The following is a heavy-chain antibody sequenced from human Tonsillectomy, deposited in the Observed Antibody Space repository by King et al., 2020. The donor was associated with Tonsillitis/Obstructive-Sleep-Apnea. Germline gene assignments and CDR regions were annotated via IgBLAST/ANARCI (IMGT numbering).Heavy chain of an antibody. CDR2: ISFDGSNK. D-gene: IGHD6-19*01. J-gene: IGHJ4*02. CDR1: GFTFSSYA. V-gene: IGHV3-30*04. Sequence: VQLVESGGGVVQPGRSLRLSCAASGFTFSSYAMHWVRQAPGKGLEWVALISFDGSNKYFADSVKGRFTISRDNSKNRLYLQMNSLRAEDTALYYCAREIGSSGWYPHFDYWGQGTLVTVSS. CDR3: AREIGSSGWYPHFDY.